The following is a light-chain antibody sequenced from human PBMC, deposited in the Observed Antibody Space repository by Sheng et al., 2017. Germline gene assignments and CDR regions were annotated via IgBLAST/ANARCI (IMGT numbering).Light chain of an antibody. CDR3: QQLNSYPPFT. CDR1: QSISSW. CDR2: KAS. Sequence: DIQMTQSPSTLSASVGDRVTITCRASQSISSWLAWYQQKPGKVPKILIYKASILESGVPSRFSGSGSGTEFTLTISSLQPDDSATYYCQQLNSYPPFTFGPGTKVDIK. J-gene: IGKJ3*01. V-gene: IGKV1-5*03.